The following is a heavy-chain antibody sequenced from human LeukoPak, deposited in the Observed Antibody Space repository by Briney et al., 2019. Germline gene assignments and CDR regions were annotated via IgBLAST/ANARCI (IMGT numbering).Heavy chain of an antibody. Sequence: GGSLRLSCAASGFTLSSYAMTWVRQAPGKGLEWVSVISGGAGRTYYADSVKGRFTISRDKSKNTLYLQMNSLRAEDSAVYYCAKGEMATILPFDYWGQGTLVTVSS. D-gene: IGHD5-24*01. CDR2: ISGGAGRT. CDR3: AKGEMATILPFDY. J-gene: IGHJ4*02. V-gene: IGHV3-23*01. CDR1: GFTLSSYA.